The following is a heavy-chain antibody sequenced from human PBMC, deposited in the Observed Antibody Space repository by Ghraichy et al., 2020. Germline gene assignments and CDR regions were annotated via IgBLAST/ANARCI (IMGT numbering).Heavy chain of an antibody. CDR1: GFNFSNYW. D-gene: IGHD1-1*01. CDR3: ARVAGTGAGNDL. V-gene: IGHV3-7*03. Sequence: LTCAASGFNFSNYWMSWVRQAPGKGLEWVANINLDGSAKYYVDSVKGRFTLSRDNAKKSVYLQMNSLRVDDTAVYYCARVAGTGAGNDLWGQGTLVTVSS. J-gene: IGHJ5*02. CDR2: INLDGSAK.